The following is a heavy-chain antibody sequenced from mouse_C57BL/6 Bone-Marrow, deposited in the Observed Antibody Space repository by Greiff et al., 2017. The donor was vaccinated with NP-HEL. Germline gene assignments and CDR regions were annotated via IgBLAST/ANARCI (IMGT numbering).Heavy chain of an antibody. CDR2: ISSGSSTI. CDR1: GFTFSDYG. J-gene: IGHJ3*01. V-gene: IGHV5-17*01. CDR3: ARNDYYGSSPFAY. Sequence: EVQGVESGGGLVKPGGSLKLSCAASGFTFSDYGMHWVRQAPEKGLEWVAYISSGSSTIYYADTVKGRFTISRDNAKNTLFLQMTSLRSEDTAMYYCARNDYYGSSPFAYWGQGTLVTVSA. D-gene: IGHD1-1*01.